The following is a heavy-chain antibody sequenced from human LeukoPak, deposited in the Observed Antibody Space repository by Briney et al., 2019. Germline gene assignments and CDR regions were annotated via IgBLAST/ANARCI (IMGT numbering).Heavy chain of an antibody. CDR1: GFAFSTYS. Sequence: QPGGSLRLSCAASGFAFSTYSMNWVRQAPGNGLEWVSSISSSAATIHYADSVKGRFTISRDNAKNSLYLQMNSLRAEDTAVYYCARFVYSPEGIWFDPWGQGTLVTVSS. V-gene: IGHV3-48*01. CDR2: ISSSAATI. D-gene: IGHD4-11*01. CDR3: ARFVYSPEGIWFDP. J-gene: IGHJ5*02.